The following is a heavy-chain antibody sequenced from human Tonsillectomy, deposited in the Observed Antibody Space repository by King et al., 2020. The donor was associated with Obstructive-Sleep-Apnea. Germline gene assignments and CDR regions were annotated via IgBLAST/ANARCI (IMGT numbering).Heavy chain of an antibody. CDR2: ISWNSGSI. CDR1: GFTFDDYA. Sequence: VQLVESGGGLVQPGRSLRLSCAASGFTFDDYAMHWVRQAPGKGLEWVSGISWNSGSIGYADSVKGRFTISRDNAKNSLYLQMNSLRAEDTALYYCAKDTSEGYSSSWYYFDYWGQGTLVTVSS. J-gene: IGHJ4*02. CDR3: AKDTSEGYSSSWYYFDY. V-gene: IGHV3-9*01. D-gene: IGHD6-13*01.